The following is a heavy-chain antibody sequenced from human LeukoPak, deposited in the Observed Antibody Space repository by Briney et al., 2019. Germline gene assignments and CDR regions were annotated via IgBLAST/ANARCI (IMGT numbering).Heavy chain of an antibody. J-gene: IGHJ4*02. Sequence: SETLSLTCTVSGGPISSYYWSWIRQPPGKGLEWIGYIYYSGSTNYNPSLKSRVTISVDTSKNQFSLKLSSVTAADTAVYYCAGSYDFWSGYYYYWGQGTLVTVSS. CDR1: GGPISSYY. CDR2: IYYSGST. D-gene: IGHD3-3*01. V-gene: IGHV4-59*01. CDR3: AGSYDFWSGYYYY.